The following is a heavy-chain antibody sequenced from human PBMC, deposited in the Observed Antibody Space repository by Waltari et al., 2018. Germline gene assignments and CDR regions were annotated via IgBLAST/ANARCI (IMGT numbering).Heavy chain of an antibody. Sequence: QVQLVQSGAEVRKPGASVKVSCKASGYPFTGYYVPWVRQAPGQGLEWMGWINPNSGGTNYAQKFQGRVTMTRDTSISTAYMELSRLRSDDSAVYYCARDHEQRSSSSLMYYFDYWGQGTLVTVSS. CDR1: GYPFTGYY. CDR2: INPNSGGT. CDR3: ARDHEQRSSSSLMYYFDY. J-gene: IGHJ4*02. D-gene: IGHD6-6*01. V-gene: IGHV1-2*02.